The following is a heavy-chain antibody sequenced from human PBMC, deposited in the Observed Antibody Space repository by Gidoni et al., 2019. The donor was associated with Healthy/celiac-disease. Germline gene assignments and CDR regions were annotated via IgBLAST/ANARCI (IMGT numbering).Heavy chain of an antibody. J-gene: IGHJ3*02. CDR3: ARISAGTAGFRAFDI. CDR1: GFSLSTSGMC. D-gene: IGHD6-13*01. Sequence: QVNLRESGPAQVKPTQTHTLTCTFSGFSLSTSGMCVSWIRQPPGKALEWLARIDWDDVKYYSTSLKTRLTISKDTSKNQVVLTMTNMDPVDTATYYCARISAGTAGFRAFDIWGQGTMVTVFS. V-gene: IGHV2-70*15. CDR2: IDWDDVK.